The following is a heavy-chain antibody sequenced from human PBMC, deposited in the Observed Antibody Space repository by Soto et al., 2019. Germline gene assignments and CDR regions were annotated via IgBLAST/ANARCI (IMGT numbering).Heavy chain of an antibody. J-gene: IGHJ3*02. V-gene: IGHV4-39*07. CDR3: AKETTYYYDSTGFRTDDAFDI. D-gene: IGHD3-22*01. CDR1: GGSISSTGYY. Sequence: SETLSLTCTVSGGSISSTGYYWGWIRQPPGKGLEWIGEITHSGSTNYNPSLKSRVTISVDTSKNQFSLKLSSVTAADTAVYYCAKETTYYYDSTGFRTDDAFDIWGQGIMVTVSS. CDR2: ITHSGST.